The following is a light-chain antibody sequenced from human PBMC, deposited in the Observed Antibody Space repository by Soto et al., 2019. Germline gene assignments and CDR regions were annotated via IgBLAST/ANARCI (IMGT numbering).Light chain of an antibody. CDR1: SFDIGDSDF. J-gene: IGLJ1*01. CDR3: CSFTAAHTYI. CDR2: VVT. Sequence: QSALTQPRSVSGSPGQSVTISCTGTSFDIGDSDFVSCYQQHPAKAPKLLIYVVTQRPSKVPDRFSGSKSGNSASLTISGLQTEDEADYYCCSFTAAHTYIFGTGTKVTVL. V-gene: IGLV2-11*01.